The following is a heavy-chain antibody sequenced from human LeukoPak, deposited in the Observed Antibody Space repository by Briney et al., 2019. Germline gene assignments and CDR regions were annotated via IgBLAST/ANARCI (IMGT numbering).Heavy chain of an antibody. CDR2: IRNSGDGT. Sequence: GGSLRLSCVGSGFIFSTYGMSWVRQAPGKGLEWVSAIRNSGDGTYYTDSVKGRFTISRDNSKNTLYLQMNSLRAEDTAVYYCAKDYDFWSGYMRSTNWFDPWGQGTLVTVSS. V-gene: IGHV3-23*01. D-gene: IGHD3-3*01. J-gene: IGHJ5*02. CDR1: GFIFSTYG. CDR3: AKDYDFWSGYMRSTNWFDP.